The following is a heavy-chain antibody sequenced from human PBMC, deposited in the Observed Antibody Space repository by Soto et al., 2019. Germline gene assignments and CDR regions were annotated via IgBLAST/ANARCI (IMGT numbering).Heavy chain of an antibody. CDR1: GFTFSAYV. J-gene: IGHJ4*02. Sequence: EVEVLESGGGLVQPGGSLRLSCAASGFTFSAYVMSWVRQAPGKGLEWVSSITSSGGGTYYVDSVKGRFTVSRDNSKNTVYLQMNSLRDEGTAVYYCAKLTAAWGQGTLVTVSS. CDR2: ITSSGGGT. V-gene: IGHV3-23*01. CDR3: AKLTAA. D-gene: IGHD6-13*01.